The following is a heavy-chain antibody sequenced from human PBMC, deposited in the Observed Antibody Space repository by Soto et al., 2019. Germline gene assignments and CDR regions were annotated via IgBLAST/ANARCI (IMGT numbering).Heavy chain of an antibody. D-gene: IGHD6-6*01. CDR2: ISNRGRT. CDR3: ARAESSSSEGFDS. V-gene: IGHV4-59*01. Sequence: SETLSLTCAVSGVSINSYFWSWVRQPPGKGLEWIGHISNRGRTNYNPSLKSRVAISVDESENQFSLKVNSVTAGDTAVYYCARAESSSSEGFDSWGPGTPVTVSS. CDR1: GVSINSYF. J-gene: IGHJ4*02.